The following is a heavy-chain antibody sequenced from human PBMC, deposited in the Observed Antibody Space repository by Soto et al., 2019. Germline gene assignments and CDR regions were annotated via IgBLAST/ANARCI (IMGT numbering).Heavy chain of an antibody. D-gene: IGHD5-12*01. J-gene: IGHJ6*02. CDR2: IKQDGSEK. Sequence: PGGSLRLSCAASGFTFSSYWMSWVRQAPGKGLEWVANIKQDGSEKYYVDSVKGRFTISRDNAKNSLYLQMNSLRAEDTAVYYCARVNSGYDWGYYYYYGMDVWGQGTTVTVSS. V-gene: IGHV3-7*01. CDR1: GFTFSSYW. CDR3: ARVNSGYDWGYYYYYGMDV.